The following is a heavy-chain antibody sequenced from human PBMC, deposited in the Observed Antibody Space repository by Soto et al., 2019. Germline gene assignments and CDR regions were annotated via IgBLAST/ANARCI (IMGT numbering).Heavy chain of an antibody. Sequence: DVQLEESGGGLIQPGGSLRLSCAVSGFTVSNNYMTWVRQAPGKGLEWVSLIYSSGGTKYADSVRGRFTITRDNSKNTLYIQMNSLKVEDTAVYYCARDPPGIAASGSYNWGQGTLVTVSS. CDR1: GFTVSNNY. D-gene: IGHD6-13*01. CDR2: IYSSGGT. V-gene: IGHV3-53*01. CDR3: ARDPPGIAASGSYN. J-gene: IGHJ4*02.